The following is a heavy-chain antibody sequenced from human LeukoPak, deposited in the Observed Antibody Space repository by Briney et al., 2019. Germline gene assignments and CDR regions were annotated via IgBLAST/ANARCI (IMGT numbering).Heavy chain of an antibody. CDR3: ARFKGTSSLDY. V-gene: IGHV3-7*03. CDR2: IKEYGSEK. J-gene: IGHJ4*02. D-gene: IGHD2-2*01. CDR1: GFTFTNYW. Sequence: PGWSLRLSCAASGFTFTNYWMTWVRQAPGRGRDGVANIKEYGSEKYYVDSVKGRFTISRDNSKNSLYLQMNRLRAEDTAVYYCARFKGTSSLDYWGQGTLVTVSS.